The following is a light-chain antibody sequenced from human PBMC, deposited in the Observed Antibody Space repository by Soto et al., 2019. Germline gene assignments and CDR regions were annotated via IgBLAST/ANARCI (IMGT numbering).Light chain of an antibody. CDR1: QSVSNNY. CDR3: QQYVSSPFT. J-gene: IGKJ3*01. V-gene: IGKV3-20*01. CDR2: AAS. Sequence: EIVLTQSPGTLSLSPGERATLSCRASQSVSNNYLAWYQQKPGQAPRLLIYAASSRAADIPDRFSGSGSGTGFTLTINRLEPGDFAVYYCQQYVSSPFTFGPGTKVDIK.